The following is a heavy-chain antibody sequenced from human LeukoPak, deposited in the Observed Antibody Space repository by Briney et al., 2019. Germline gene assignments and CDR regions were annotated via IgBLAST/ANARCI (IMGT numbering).Heavy chain of an antibody. D-gene: IGHD3-22*01. V-gene: IGHV3-23*01. CDR3: AKSFLITMMEDY. CDR1: GFTFSSYA. J-gene: IGHJ4*02. CDR2: ISGSGGST. Sequence: PGGSLRLPCAASGFTFSSYAMSWVRQAPGKGLEWVSAISGSGGSTYYADSVKGRFTISRDNSKNTLYLQMNSLRAEDTAVYYCAKSFLITMMEDYWGQGTLVTVSS.